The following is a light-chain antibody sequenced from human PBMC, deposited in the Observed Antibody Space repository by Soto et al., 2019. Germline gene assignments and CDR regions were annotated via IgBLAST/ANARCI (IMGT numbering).Light chain of an antibody. CDR3: QQYDNSPLT. J-gene: IGKJ5*01. V-gene: IGKV3-20*01. Sequence: EIVLTQSACTLSLSPGERATLSCRASQSVSSSYLAWYQQKTGQAPRLVIYGASSRATGIPDRFSGTGSETDFNLTISRLETEDFAVYYCQQYDNSPLTFGQGTRLEIK. CDR2: GAS. CDR1: QSVSSSY.